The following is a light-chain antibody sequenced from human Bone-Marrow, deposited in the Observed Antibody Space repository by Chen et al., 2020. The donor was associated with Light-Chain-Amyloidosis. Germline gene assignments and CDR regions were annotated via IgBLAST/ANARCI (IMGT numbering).Light chain of an antibody. Sequence: DIVMTQSPDSLAVSLGERATINCKSSQSVFSSSDNKNSLAWYQQKPGQPPKLLISRASTRESGVPDRFSGSGTGTDFTRTISSLQAEDVAVYYCQQYHSWKTFGQGTKVEIK. CDR1: QSVFSSSDNKNS. CDR2: RAS. CDR3: QQYHSWKT. J-gene: IGKJ1*01. V-gene: IGKV4-1*01.